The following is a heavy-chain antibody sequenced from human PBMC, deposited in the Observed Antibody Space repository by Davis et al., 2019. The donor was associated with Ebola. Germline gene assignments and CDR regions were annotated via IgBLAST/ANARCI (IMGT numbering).Heavy chain of an antibody. V-gene: IGHV3-11*06. D-gene: IGHD3-22*01. CDR2: ISGSSDYT. J-gene: IGHJ4*02. Sequence: PGGSLRLSCAVSGFTFSDYYMTWLRQAPGKGLEWVAHISGSSDYTNYADSVRGRFTISRDNAKNSLFLQMNSLRAEDTAVYYCTRDGDSGGYPLWGQGTLVTVSS. CDR1: GFTFSDYY. CDR3: TRDGDSGGYPL.